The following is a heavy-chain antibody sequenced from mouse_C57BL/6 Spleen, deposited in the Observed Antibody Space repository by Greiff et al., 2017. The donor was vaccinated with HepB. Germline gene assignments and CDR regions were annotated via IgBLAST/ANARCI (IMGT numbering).Heavy chain of an antibody. Sequence: EVQLQQSGPGLVKPSQSLSLTCSVTGYSITSGYYWNWIRQFPGNKLEWMGYISYDGSNNYNPSLKNRISITRDTSKNQFFLKLNSVTTEDTATYYCARRWLLRSYAMDYWGQGTSVTVSS. CDR2: ISYDGSN. D-gene: IGHD2-3*01. V-gene: IGHV3-6*01. CDR1: GYSITSGYY. J-gene: IGHJ4*01. CDR3: ARRWLLRSYAMDY.